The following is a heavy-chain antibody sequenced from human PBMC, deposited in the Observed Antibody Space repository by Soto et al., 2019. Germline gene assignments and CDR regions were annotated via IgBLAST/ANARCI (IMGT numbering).Heavy chain of an antibody. CDR1: GDSIFSGQHY. D-gene: IGHD1-26*01. J-gene: IGHJ5*02. Sequence: SETLSLTCTVSGDSIFSGQHYFFCVRQSPWIGLELIGSIYFSVATYTNPSLRGRLTISSDMPKNQFFLTLRSVTAADTAVYYCARVAIVVLDQRAPRKGRLNWFDPWGPGTLVTVSS. CDR3: ARVAIVVLDQRAPRKGRLNWFDP. CDR2: IYFSVAT. V-gene: IGHV4-39*02.